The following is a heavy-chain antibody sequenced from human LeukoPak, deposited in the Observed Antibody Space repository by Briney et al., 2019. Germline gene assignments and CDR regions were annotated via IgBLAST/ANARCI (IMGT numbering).Heavy chain of an antibody. CDR1: GYTFTTYY. D-gene: IGHD6-19*01. CDR2: INPSGGAT. CDR3: ARGGIAVAATLATFEI. J-gene: IGHJ3*02. Sequence: ASVKVSCKASGYTFTTYYIHWVRQAPGQGLEWMGTINPSGGATNYAQNLQGRVTMTRDTSTSTVYMEVGSLTSEDTAVYYCARGGIAVAATLATFEIWGQGTMVTVSS. V-gene: IGHV1-46*01.